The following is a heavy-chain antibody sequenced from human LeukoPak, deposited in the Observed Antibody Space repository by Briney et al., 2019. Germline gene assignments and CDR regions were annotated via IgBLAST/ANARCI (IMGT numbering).Heavy chain of an antibody. J-gene: IGHJ4*02. V-gene: IGHV3-23*01. CDR1: GFTFSSYA. Sequence: GGSLRLSCAASGFTFSSYAMSWVRQAPGKGLEWVSAISGSGGSTYYADSVKGRFTISRDNSKNTLYLQMNSLRAEDTAVYYCAKDPRDYYDSSGYYYDYWGQGTLVTVSS. D-gene: IGHD3-22*01. CDR2: ISGSGGST. CDR3: AKDPRDYYDSSGYYYDY.